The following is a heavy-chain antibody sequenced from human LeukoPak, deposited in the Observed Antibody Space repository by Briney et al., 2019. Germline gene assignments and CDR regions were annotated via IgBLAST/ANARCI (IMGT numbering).Heavy chain of an antibody. CDR2: ISSSSSYI. D-gene: IGHD2-21*02. V-gene: IGHV3-21*01. J-gene: IGHJ6*02. CDR1: GFTFSSYS. CDR3: ARAYCGGDCYSYYYYYGVDV. Sequence: GGSLRLSCAASGFTFSSYSMNWVRQAPGKGLEWVSSISSSSSYIYYADSVKGRFTISRDNAKNSLYLQMNSLRAEDTAVYYCARAYCGGDCYSYYYYYGVDVWGQGTTVTVSS.